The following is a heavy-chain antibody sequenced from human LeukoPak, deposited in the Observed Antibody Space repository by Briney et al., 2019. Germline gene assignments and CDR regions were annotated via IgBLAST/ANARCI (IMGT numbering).Heavy chain of an antibody. Sequence: ASVKVSCKASGYNFGILGISWVRQAPGQGLEWMGWISANNGNTKYAQSLQGRVTMTTDASTSTAYMELRSPRSDDTAVYYCARVGVVVPSAWFDPWGQGTLVTVSS. D-gene: IGHD2-2*01. V-gene: IGHV1-18*01. CDR2: ISANNGNT. J-gene: IGHJ5*02. CDR3: ARVGVVVPSAWFDP. CDR1: GYNFGILG.